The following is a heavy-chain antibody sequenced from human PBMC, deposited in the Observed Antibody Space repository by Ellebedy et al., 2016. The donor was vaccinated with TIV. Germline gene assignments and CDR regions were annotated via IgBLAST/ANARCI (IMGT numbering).Heavy chain of an antibody. CDR1: GFSFSAYG. CDR2: IEYDGSRE. CDR3: AKDLGFAMDV. D-gene: IGHD7-27*01. J-gene: IGHJ6*02. V-gene: IGHV3-30*02. Sequence: GESLKISCAASGFSFSAYGMHWVRQAPGQGLECVTFIEYDGSREDYADSVKGRFTVSRDNSGNTAYLHMSSLRVEDTAVYYCAKDLGFAMDVWGQGTTVTVSS.